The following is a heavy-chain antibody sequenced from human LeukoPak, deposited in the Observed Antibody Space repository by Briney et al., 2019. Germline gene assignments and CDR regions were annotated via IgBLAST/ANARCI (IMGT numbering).Heavy chain of an antibody. V-gene: IGHV3-21*01. D-gene: IGHD3-10*01. CDR2: ISSSSSYI. CDR3: ARDSYITMVRGVSAFYYFDY. Sequence: KPGGSLILSCAASGFTFSSYSMNWVRQAPGKGLEWVSSISSSSSYIYYADSVKGRFTISRDNAKNSLYLQMNSLRAEDTAVYYCARDSYITMVRGVSAFYYFDYWGQGTLVTVSS. J-gene: IGHJ4*02. CDR1: GFTFSSYS.